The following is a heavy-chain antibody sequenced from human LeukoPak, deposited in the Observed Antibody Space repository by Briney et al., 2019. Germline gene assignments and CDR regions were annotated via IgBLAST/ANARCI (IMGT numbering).Heavy chain of an antibody. J-gene: IGHJ4*02. CDR3: AGSLAYCGGDCRLGDY. V-gene: IGHV3-66*01. Sequence: GGSLRLSCAASGFTVSNNYMGWVRQAPARGLEWVSVVNTVGTTYYADSVRGRFTISRDNSKNTLSLQMNSLRVEDTAVYYCAGSLAYCGGDCRLGDYWGQGTLVTVSS. CDR2: VNTVGTT. CDR1: GFTVSNNY. D-gene: IGHD2-21*02.